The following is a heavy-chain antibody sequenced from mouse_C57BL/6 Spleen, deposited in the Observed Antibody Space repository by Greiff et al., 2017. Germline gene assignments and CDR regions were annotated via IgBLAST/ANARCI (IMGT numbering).Heavy chain of an antibody. V-gene: IGHV1-80*01. J-gene: IGHJ4*01. CDR1: GYAFSSYW. Sequence: QVQLQQSGAELVKPGASVKISCKASGYAFSSYWMNWVKQRPGKGLEWIGQLYPGDGDTNYNGKFKGKATLTADKSSSTAYMQLSSLTSEDSAVYFCARLTTVVAPAMDYWGQGTSVTVSS. D-gene: IGHD1-1*01. CDR3: ARLTTVVAPAMDY. CDR2: LYPGDGDT.